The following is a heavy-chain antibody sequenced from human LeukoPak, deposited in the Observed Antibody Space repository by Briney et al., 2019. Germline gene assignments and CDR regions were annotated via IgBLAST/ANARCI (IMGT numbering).Heavy chain of an antibody. CDR2: ISSSGSTI. J-gene: IGHJ5*02. V-gene: IGHV3-11*01. D-gene: IGHD5-18*01. Sequence: GGSLRLSCAASGFTFSDYYMSWIRQAPGKGLEWVSYISSSGSTIYYADSVKGLFTISRDNAKNSLYLQMNSLRAEDTAVYYCLVDTAMVTGNWFDPWGQGTLVTVSS. CDR1: GFTFSDYY. CDR3: LVDTAMVTGNWFDP.